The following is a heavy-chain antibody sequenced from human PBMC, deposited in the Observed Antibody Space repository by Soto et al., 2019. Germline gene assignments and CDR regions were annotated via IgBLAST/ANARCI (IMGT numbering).Heavy chain of an antibody. D-gene: IGHD5-12*01. J-gene: IGHJ6*03. V-gene: IGHV4-59*01. CDR3: ARGRDSGYEGYYYYIDV. Sequence: PSETLSLTCTVSGGSISSYYWSWIRQPPGKGLEWIGYIYYSGSTNYNPSLKSRVTISVDTSKNQFSLKLSSVTAADTAVYYCARGRDSGYEGYYYYIDVWGKGTTVTVSS. CDR1: GGSISSYY. CDR2: IYYSGST.